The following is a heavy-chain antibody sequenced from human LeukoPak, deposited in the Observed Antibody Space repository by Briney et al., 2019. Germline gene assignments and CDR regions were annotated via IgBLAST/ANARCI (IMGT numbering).Heavy chain of an antibody. CDR3: ARWDIRGTAHQLDY. CDR1: GFTLSSHW. CDR2: INQDGSAK. J-gene: IGHJ4*02. V-gene: IGHV3-7*01. D-gene: IGHD5-12*01. Sequence: GSLRLSCAASGFTLSSHWMSWVRQAPGKGLEWVGHINQDGSAKYYVDSVKGGFTISRENEKKSMYLQMNSLRAEDTAVYYCARWDIRGTAHQLDYWGQGTLVTVSS.